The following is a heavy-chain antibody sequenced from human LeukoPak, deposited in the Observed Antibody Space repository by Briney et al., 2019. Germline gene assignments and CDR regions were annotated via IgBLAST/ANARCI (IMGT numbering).Heavy chain of an antibody. CDR1: GGSISSSSYY. CDR3: ASNEGYSSSVDY. J-gene: IGHJ4*02. Sequence: KASETLSLTCTVSGGSISSSSYYWGWIRQPPGKGLEWIGSIYYSGSTYYNPSLKSRVTISVDTSKNQFSLKLSSVTAADTAVYYCASNEGYSSSVDYWGQGTLVTVSS. CDR2: IYYSGST. V-gene: IGHV4-39*01. D-gene: IGHD6-13*01.